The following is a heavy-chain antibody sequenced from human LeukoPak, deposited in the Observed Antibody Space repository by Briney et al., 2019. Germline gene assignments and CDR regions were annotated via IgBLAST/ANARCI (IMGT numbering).Heavy chain of an antibody. J-gene: IGHJ4*02. CDR1: GFTFSSYA. V-gene: IGHV3-23*01. D-gene: IGHD5-18*01. CDR2: ISGSGGST. Sequence: GGSLRLSCAASGFTFSSYAMSWVRQAPGKGLEWVSVISGSGGSTYYPDSVKGRFTISRDNSKNTLYMQMNSLRAEDTAVYYCAKTWIHLELDYWGQGTLVTVSS. CDR3: AKTWIHLELDY.